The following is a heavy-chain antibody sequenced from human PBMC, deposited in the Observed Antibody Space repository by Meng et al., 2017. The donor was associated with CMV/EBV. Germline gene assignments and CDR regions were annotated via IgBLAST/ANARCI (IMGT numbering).Heavy chain of an antibody. D-gene: IGHD1-26*01. CDR2: INPDSSGT. V-gene: IGHV1-2*02. CDR1: GYTFIGHY. Sequence: ASVKVSCKASGYTFIGHYLHWVRQAPGQGLEWMGWINPDSSGTYYAEKFQGRAIMTRDTSTRTAYMDMSRLRSDDTALYYCAREWRRRRYDGNYNVPDGFDIWGQGTMVTVSS. J-gene: IGHJ3*02. CDR3: AREWRRRRYDGNYNVPDGFDI.